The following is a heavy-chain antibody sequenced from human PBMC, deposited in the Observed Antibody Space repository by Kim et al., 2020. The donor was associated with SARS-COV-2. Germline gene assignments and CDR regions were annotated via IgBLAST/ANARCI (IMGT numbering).Heavy chain of an antibody. J-gene: IGHJ5*02. D-gene: IGHD1-26*01. V-gene: IGHV4-39*01. Sequence: LKSRVTISVDTSKNQFSLKLSSVTAADTAVYYCARRGFSGSYYENWFDPWGQGTLVTVSS. CDR3: ARRGFSGSYYENWFDP.